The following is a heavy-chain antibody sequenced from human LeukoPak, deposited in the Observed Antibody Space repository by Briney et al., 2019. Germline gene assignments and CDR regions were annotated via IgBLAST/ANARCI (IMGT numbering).Heavy chain of an antibody. CDR2: ISSSSSYI. V-gene: IGHV3-21*01. CDR3: ASAPGYSSGWYSVDY. D-gene: IGHD6-19*01. Sequence: GGSLRLSCAASGFTFSSYSRNWVRQAPGKGLEWVSSISSSSSYIYYADSVKGRFTISRDNAKNSLYLQMNSLRAEDTAVYYCASAPGYSSGWYSVDYWGQGTLVTVSS. J-gene: IGHJ4*02. CDR1: GFTFSSYS.